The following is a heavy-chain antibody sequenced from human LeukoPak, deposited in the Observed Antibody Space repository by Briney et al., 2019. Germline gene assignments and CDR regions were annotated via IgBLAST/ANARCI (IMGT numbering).Heavy chain of an antibody. Sequence: PGGSLRLSCAASGFTVSSNYMSWVRQAPGKGLEWVSVIYSGGSTYYADSVKGRFTISRDNSKNTLYLQMNSLGAEDTAVYYCARDYYDSSGSVNDAFDIWGQGTMVTVSS. CDR2: IYSGGST. V-gene: IGHV3-66*01. CDR1: GFTVSSNY. CDR3: ARDYYDSSGSVNDAFDI. J-gene: IGHJ3*02. D-gene: IGHD3-22*01.